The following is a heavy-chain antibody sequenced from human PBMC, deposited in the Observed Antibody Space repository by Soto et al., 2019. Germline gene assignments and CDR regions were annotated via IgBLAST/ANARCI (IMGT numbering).Heavy chain of an antibody. D-gene: IGHD3-3*01. J-gene: IGHJ6*03. CDR2: MNPNSGNT. V-gene: IGHV1-8*01. CDR1: RYTFTSYD. CDR3: AREIRAGFWSGYYVYYYYYYMDV. Sequence: ASVKVSCKASRYTFTSYDINWVRQATGQGLEWMGWMNPNSGNTGYAQKFQGRVTMTRNTSISTAYMELSSLRSEDTAVYYCAREIRAGFWSGYYVYYYYYYMDVWGKGTTVTVSS.